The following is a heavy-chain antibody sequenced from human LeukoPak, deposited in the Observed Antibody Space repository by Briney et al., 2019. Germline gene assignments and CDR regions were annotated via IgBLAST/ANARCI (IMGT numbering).Heavy chain of an antibody. CDR2: IIPIFGTA. J-gene: IGHJ3*02. D-gene: IGHD2-15*01. Sequence: SVKVSCKASGGTFISYAISWVRQAPGQGLEWMGGIIPIFGTANFAQKFQGRVTITADESTSTAYMERGSLRSEDTAVYYCARDSTHCSGGSCYPGAFDIWGQGTMVTVSS. CDR3: ARDSTHCSGGSCYPGAFDI. V-gene: IGHV1-69*13. CDR1: GGTFISYA.